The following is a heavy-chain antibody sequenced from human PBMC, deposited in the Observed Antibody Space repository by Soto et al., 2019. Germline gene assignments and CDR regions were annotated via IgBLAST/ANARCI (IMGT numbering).Heavy chain of an antibody. CDR2: VYYGGAIFYSGNI. V-gene: IGHV4-39*01. CDR1: GDSISSSNSH. CDR3: VRYDRINMTTYSPEGFHI. D-gene: IGHD3-3*02. J-gene: IGHJ3*02. Sequence: SETLSLTCTVSGDSISSSNSHWGWTRHPPGKGLEYIGSVYYGGAIFYSGNIYYNPSLKSRVTISVDTSKNQFSLRLSSVTAADTGVYYCVRYDRINMTTYSPEGFHIWGQGTMVTVSS.